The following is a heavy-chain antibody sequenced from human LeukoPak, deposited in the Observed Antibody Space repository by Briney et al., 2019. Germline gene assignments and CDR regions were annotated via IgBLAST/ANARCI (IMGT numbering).Heavy chain of an antibody. V-gene: IGHV1-46*01. J-gene: IGHJ4*02. CDR2: INPSGGST. D-gene: IGHD6-13*01. CDR1: GYTFTSYY. Sequence: ASVKVSCKASGYTFTSYYMHWVRPAPGQGLEWMGIINPSGGSTSYAQKFQGRVTMTRDTSTSTVYMELSSLRSEDTAVYYCAREFIAAAGSDYWGQGTLVTVSS. CDR3: AREFIAAAGSDY.